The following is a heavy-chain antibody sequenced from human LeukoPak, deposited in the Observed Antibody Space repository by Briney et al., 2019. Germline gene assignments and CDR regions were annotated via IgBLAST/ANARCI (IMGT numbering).Heavy chain of an antibody. CDR3: ARTGPSYGINWFDP. CDR1: GGTFSSYA. J-gene: IGHJ5*02. D-gene: IGHD4-17*01. CDR2: ISAYNGNT. V-gene: IGHV1-18*01. Sequence: GASVKVSCKASGGTFSSYAISWVRQAPGQGLEWMGWISAYNGNTNYAQKLQGRVTMTTDTSTSTACMELRSLRSDDTAVYYCARTGPSYGINWFDPWGQGTLVTVSS.